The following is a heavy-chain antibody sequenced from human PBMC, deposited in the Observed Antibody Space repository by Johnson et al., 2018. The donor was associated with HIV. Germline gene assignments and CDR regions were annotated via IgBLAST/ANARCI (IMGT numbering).Heavy chain of an antibody. CDR2: IKQDGSEK. CDR1: GFTFSSYW. CDR3: ARDTIRGYGDYEDDAFDI. J-gene: IGHJ3*02. Sequence: VQLVESGGGLVQPGGSLRLSCAASGFTFSSYWMSWVRQAPGKGLEWVANIKQDGSEKYYVDSVKGRFTISRDNAKNSLYLQMNSLRAEDTAVYYCARDTIRGYGDYEDDAFDIWGQGTMVTVSS. V-gene: IGHV3-7*01. D-gene: IGHD4-17*01.